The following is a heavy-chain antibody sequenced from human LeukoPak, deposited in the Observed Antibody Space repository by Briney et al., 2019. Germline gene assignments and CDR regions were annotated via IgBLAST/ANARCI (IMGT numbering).Heavy chain of an antibody. CDR3: ARAGRHERRIAARRGGHIDY. J-gene: IGHJ4*02. D-gene: IGHD6-6*01. CDR2: INHSGST. Sequence: SETLSLTCTVSGGSISSYYWSWIRQPPGKGLEWIGEINHSGSTNYNPSLKSRVTISVDTSKNQFSLKLSSVTAADTAVYYCARAGRHERRIAARRGGHIDYWGQGTLVTVSS. CDR1: GGSISSYY. V-gene: IGHV4-34*01.